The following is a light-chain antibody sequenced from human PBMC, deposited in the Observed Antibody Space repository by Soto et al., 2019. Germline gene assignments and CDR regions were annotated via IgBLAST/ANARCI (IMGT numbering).Light chain of an antibody. CDR3: QQYNSYSTWT. CDR1: QSISTW. Sequence: DIQMTQSPSTLSASVGDRVTITCRASQSISTWLAWYQQKPGKAPKLLIYKASSLESGVPSRFSGSGSGTDFTLTISCLQSEDFATYYCQQYNSYSTWTFGQGTKVDIK. J-gene: IGKJ1*01. CDR2: KAS. V-gene: IGKV1-5*03.